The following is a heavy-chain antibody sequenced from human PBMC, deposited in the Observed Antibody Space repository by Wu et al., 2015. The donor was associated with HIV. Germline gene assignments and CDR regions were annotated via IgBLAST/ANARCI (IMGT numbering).Heavy chain of an antibody. V-gene: IGHV1-69*05. D-gene: IGHD3-22*01. J-gene: IGHJ3*02. CDR2: IIPIFGTA. CDR1: GGTFSSYA. Sequence: QVQLVQSGAEVKKPGSSVKVSCKASGGTFSSYAISWVRQAPGQGLEWMGGIIPIFGTANYAQKFQGRVTITTDESTSTAYMELSSLRSEDTAVYYCARGFPYYDSSGYAFDIWGQGTMVTVSS. CDR3: ARGFPYYDSSGYAFDI.